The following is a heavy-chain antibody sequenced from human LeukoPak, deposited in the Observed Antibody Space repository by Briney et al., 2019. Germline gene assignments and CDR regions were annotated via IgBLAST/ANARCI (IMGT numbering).Heavy chain of an antibody. Sequence: QPGGSLRLSCAASGFIFSTYAMNWVRQAPGKGLEWVSAIGGSDGGTYYADSVKGRFTISRDNSKVTLYLQLNSLRPEDTAVYYCAKGHDTRTATLDYWGQGTLVTVSS. CDR3: AKGHDTRTATLDY. CDR2: IGGSDGGT. CDR1: GFIFSTYA. V-gene: IGHV3-23*01. D-gene: IGHD1-1*01. J-gene: IGHJ4*02.